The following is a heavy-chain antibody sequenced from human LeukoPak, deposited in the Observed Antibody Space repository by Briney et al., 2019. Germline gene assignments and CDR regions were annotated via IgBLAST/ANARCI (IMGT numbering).Heavy chain of an antibody. CDR2: ISYDGSNK. V-gene: IGHV3-30-3*01. CDR3: ARDGESSGYLTDFDY. D-gene: IGHD3-22*01. Sequence: GGSLRLSCAASGFTFSSYAMHRVRQAPGKGLEWVAVISYDGSNKYYADSVKGRFTISRDNSKNTLYLQMNSLRAEDTAVYYCARDGESSGYLTDFDYWGQGTLVTVSS. CDR1: GFTFSSYA. J-gene: IGHJ4*02.